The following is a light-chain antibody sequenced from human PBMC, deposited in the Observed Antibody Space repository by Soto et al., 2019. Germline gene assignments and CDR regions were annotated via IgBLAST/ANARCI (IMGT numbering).Light chain of an antibody. Sequence: EIVLTQSPATLSLSPGEDATLSCRASQSVSYYLAWYQQKPGQSPRLVIYDASHRAAGIPARFSCSGSATYFPLTISSLGPEDFAVYYCQARCTWQTFGQGTKLEIK. J-gene: IGKJ2*01. CDR1: QSVSYY. CDR3: QARCTWQT. V-gene: IGKV3-11*01. CDR2: DAS.